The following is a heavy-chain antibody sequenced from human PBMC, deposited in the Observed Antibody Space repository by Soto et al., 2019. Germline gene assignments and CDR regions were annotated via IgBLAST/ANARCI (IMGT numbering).Heavy chain of an antibody. CDR3: VREWVGFDRSGYPSRYFDF. Sequence: SETLSLTCNVSGGPISGDYYWTWIRQPPGKGLEWIGYIFYSGSTYYNPSLKSRVTMSVDTSKNQCYLRLSSVTAAATAVHYCVREWVGFDRSGYPSRYFDFWGQGILVTVSS. CDR2: IFYSGST. D-gene: IGHD3-22*01. V-gene: IGHV4-30-4*01. J-gene: IGHJ4*02. CDR1: GGPISGDYY.